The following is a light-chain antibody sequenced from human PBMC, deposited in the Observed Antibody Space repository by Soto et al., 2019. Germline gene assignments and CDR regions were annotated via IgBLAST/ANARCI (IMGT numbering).Light chain of an antibody. CDR1: QSVTTN. J-gene: IGKJ2*01. V-gene: IGKV3-15*01. CDR2: GAF. Sequence: ETVLTQSPATLSVSPGERATFSCKASQSVTTNLAWYQQKPGQVPRLLIYGAFTRATGIQARFSGSGSGTEFTLSISSLQSEDFAIYHCQQYHSWPHTFGQGTKLEIK. CDR3: QQYHSWPHT.